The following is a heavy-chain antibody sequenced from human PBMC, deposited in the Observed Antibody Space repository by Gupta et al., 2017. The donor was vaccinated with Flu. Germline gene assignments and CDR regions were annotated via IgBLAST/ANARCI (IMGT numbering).Heavy chain of an antibody. V-gene: IGHV3-73*02. CDR3: TIYGTDFSY. J-gene: IGHJ4*02. Sequence: EVQLVESGGQLVQPGGSLKVSCAASGFNFSGAGMHWVRQTSGKGLEWVVRIRSKANNYATVYAASVKGRFTISRDDPKRTAYLHMNSLKTEDTAVYFCTIYGTDFSYWGQGTLVTVAS. CDR1: GFNFSGAG. D-gene: IGHD3-3*01. CDR2: IRSKANNYAT.